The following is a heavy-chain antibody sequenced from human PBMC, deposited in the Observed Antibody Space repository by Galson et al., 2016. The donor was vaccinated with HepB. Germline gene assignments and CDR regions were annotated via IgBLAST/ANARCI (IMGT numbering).Heavy chain of an antibody. D-gene: IGHD2-15*01. V-gene: IGHV1-8*01. CDR1: GYTFTSYD. Sequence: SVKVSCKASGYTFTSYDINWVRQATGQGLEWLGWMNPDSSKTGYVQKFQGRITMTTNTSINTAYLEVTGLRSEDTAGYYCARGFGYCSGGRCAAGDFFDTWGQGTLVTVSS. J-gene: IGHJ5*02. CDR3: ARGFGYCSGGRCAAGDFFDT. CDR2: MNPDSSKT.